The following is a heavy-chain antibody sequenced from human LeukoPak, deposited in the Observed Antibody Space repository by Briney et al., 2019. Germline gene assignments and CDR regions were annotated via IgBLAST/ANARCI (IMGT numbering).Heavy chain of an antibody. J-gene: IGHJ5*02. D-gene: IGHD4-17*01. V-gene: IGHV3-30-3*01. CDR1: GFTFSSYA. CDR2: ISYDGSSA. CDR3: ARRDYYGDYGRNWFDP. Sequence: GGSLRLSCAASGFTFSSYAMHLVRQAPGKGLEWVAVISYDGSSAYYTDSVKGRFTISRDNSKNTLYLQMNSLRAEDTAVYYCARRDYYGDYGRNWFDPWGQGTLVTVSS.